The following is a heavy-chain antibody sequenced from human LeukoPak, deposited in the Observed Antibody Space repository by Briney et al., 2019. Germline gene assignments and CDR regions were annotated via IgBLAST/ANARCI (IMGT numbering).Heavy chain of an antibody. CDR3: ARAHYYDSSGYFIYGDY. CDR1: GGSISSSSYY. J-gene: IGHJ4*02. Sequence: PSETLSLTCTVSGGSISSSSYYWGWIRQPPGKGLEWIGSIYYSGSTYYNPSLKSRVTISVDTSKNQFSLKLSSVTAADTAVYYCARAHYYDSSGYFIYGDYWGQGTLVTVSS. CDR2: IYYSGST. V-gene: IGHV4-39*07. D-gene: IGHD3-22*01.